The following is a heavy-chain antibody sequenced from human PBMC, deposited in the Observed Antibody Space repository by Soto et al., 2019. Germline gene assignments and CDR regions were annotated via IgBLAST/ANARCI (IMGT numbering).Heavy chain of an antibody. CDR2: INAYNGNT. Sequence: QVQLVQSGAEVKKPGASVKVSCKASGYTFTSYGISWVRQAPGQGLEWMGWINAYNGNTNYAQKRQGRVTLTTDTSTSPAYMELRRLRSDEPAVYYCVRVLSPFDPWGQGNPVTFS. V-gene: IGHV1-18*01. J-gene: IGHJ5*02. CDR1: GYTFTSYG. CDR3: VRVLSPFDP.